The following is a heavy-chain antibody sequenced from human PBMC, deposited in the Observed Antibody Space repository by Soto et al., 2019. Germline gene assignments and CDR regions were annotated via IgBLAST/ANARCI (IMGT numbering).Heavy chain of an antibody. CDR3: ARGLTAMVDYYGMDV. CDR2: IIPIFGTA. V-gene: IGHV1-69*13. CDR1: GGTFSSYA. D-gene: IGHD5-18*01. J-gene: IGHJ6*02. Sequence: SVKVSCKASGGTFSSYAISWVRQAPGQGLEWMGGIIPIFGTANYAQKFQGRVTITADESTSTAYMELSSLRSEDTAVYYCARGLTAMVDYYGMDVWGQGTTVTVSS.